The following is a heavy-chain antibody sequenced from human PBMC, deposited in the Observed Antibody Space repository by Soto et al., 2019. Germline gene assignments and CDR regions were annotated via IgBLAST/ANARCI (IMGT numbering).Heavy chain of an antibody. Sequence: PSETLSLTCTVSGGSISSYYWSWIRQPPGNGLEWIGYIYYSGSTNYNPSLKSRVTISVDTSKNQFSLKLSSVTAADTAVYYCASPLNRHGGYLGYWGQGTLVTVSS. CDR3: ASPLNRHGGYLGY. D-gene: IGHD5-12*01. V-gene: IGHV4-59*01. CDR2: IYYSGST. CDR1: GGSISSYY. J-gene: IGHJ4*02.